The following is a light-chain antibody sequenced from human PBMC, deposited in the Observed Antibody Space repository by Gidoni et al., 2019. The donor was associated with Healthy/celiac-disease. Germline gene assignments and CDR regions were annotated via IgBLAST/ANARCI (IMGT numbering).Light chain of an antibody. J-gene: IGKJ2*01. V-gene: IGKV3-11*01. Sequence: EIVLTQSPATLSLSPGERATLSCRASTYLAWYQQKPGQAPRLLIYDASNRATGIPARFSGSGSGTDFTLTISSLEPEDFAVYYCQQRSNWGYTFGQGTKLEIK. CDR3: QQRSNWGYT. CDR1: TY. CDR2: DAS.